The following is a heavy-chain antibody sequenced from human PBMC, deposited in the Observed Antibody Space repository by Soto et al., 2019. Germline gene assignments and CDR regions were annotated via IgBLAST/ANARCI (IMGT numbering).Heavy chain of an antibody. CDR2: IGGSGGST. D-gene: IGHD3-16*01. J-gene: IGHJ6*02. Sequence: EVQLLESGGGLVQPGGSLRLSCAASGFTFSNYAMSWVRQAPGKGLEWVSGIGGSGGSTYYADSVKGRFTISRDNSKNTLYLQMNSLRAEDTAVYYCAKWSHWMGGMDVWGQGTTVTVSS. V-gene: IGHV3-23*01. CDR3: AKWSHWMGGMDV. CDR1: GFTFSNYA.